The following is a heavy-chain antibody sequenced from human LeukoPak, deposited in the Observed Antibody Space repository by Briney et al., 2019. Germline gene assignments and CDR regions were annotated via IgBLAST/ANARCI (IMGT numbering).Heavy chain of an antibody. V-gene: IGHV4-34*01. CDR1: GGPFSGYF. CDR2: INHSGHT. J-gene: IGHJ4*02. Sequence: TSETLSLTCGVYGGPFSGYFWSWIRQPPGKRLEWIGEINHSGHTNNNLSLKSRVTISVDTSQRRFSLKLSSVTAADTAVYYCARVSPYSHGLDYWGQGTLVTVSS. D-gene: IGHD5-18*01. CDR3: ARVSPYSHGLDY.